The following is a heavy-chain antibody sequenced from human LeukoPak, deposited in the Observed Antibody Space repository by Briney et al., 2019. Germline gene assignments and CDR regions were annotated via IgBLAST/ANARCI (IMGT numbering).Heavy chain of an antibody. D-gene: IGHD2-15*01. CDR3: ARDRAVVVAATDY. V-gene: IGHV1-46*01. CDR2: INPSGGST. J-gene: IGHJ4*02. Sequence: ASVKVSCKASGYTFTSYYMHWVRQAPGQGLEWMGIINPSGGSTSYAQKFRGRVTMTRDTSTSTVYMELRSLRSDDTGVYYCARDRAVVVAATDYWGQGTLVTVSS. CDR1: GYTFTSYY.